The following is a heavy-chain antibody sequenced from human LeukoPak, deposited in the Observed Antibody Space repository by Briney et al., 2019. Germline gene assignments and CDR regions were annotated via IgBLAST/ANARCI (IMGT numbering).Heavy chain of an antibody. CDR3: ARQIAAATLYFFDY. V-gene: IGHV4-39*01. J-gene: IGHJ4*02. CDR1: GVSIISSSYY. Sequence: PSETLTLTCTVSGVSIISSSYYWGWIRQPPGKGPEWIGSISYSGSTYYNPSLKSRVTISVDTSKNQFSLKVSSVTAADTAVYYCARQIAAATLYFFDYWGQGTLVTVSS. D-gene: IGHD6-13*01. CDR2: ISYSGST.